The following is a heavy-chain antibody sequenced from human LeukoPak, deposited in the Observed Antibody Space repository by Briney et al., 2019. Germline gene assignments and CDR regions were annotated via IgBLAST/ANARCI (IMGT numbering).Heavy chain of an antibody. CDR1: EFTFSSYS. CDR3: ATRRGTYYDY. Sequence: PGGSLRLSCVVSEFTFSSYSMNWVRQAPGKGLEWVSSISSSSSYIYYADSVKGRFTISRDNAKNSLYLQMNSLRAEDTAVYYCATRRGTYYDYWGQGTLVTVSS. CDR2: ISSSSSYI. D-gene: IGHD6-6*01. V-gene: IGHV3-21*01. J-gene: IGHJ4*02.